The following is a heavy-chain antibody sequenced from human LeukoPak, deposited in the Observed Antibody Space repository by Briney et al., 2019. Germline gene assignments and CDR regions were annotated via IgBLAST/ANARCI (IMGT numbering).Heavy chain of an antibody. Sequence: PGGSLRLSCAASGFTFSRYWMTWVRQAPGKGLEWVANINQDGSVKDYVDSVKGRFTISRDNAKNLVYLQMDSLRAEDTAVYYCARIGYSSSSLDYWGQGTLVTVSS. CDR3: ARIGYSSSSLDY. CDR1: GFTFSRYW. CDR2: INQDGSVK. V-gene: IGHV3-7*01. D-gene: IGHD6-13*01. J-gene: IGHJ4*02.